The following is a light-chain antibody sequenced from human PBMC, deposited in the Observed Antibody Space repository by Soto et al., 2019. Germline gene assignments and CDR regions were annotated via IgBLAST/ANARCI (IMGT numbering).Light chain of an antibody. V-gene: IGKV3-20*01. CDR1: QSVSSY. J-gene: IGKJ1*01. CDR2: DAS. CDR3: QQYGSSPWT. Sequence: EIVFTQSPATLSLSPGERATLSCRASQSVSSYLAWYQQKPGQAPRLLIYDASNRATGIPARFSGSGSGTDFTLTISGLEPEDFAVYYCQQYGSSPWTFGQGTKVDIK.